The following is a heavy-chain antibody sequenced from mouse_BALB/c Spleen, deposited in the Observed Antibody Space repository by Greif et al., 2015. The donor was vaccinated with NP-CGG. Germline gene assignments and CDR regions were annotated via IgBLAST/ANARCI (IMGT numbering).Heavy chain of an antibody. J-gene: IGHJ3*01. V-gene: IGHV14-3*02. CDR1: GFNIKDTY. CDR3: ARWGIYYDYDGAWFAY. CDR2: IDPANGNT. D-gene: IGHD2-4*01. Sequence: VQLKQSGAELVKPGASVKLSCTASGFNIKDTYMHWVKQRPEQGLEWIGRIDPANGNTKYDPKFQGKATITADTSSNTAYLQLSSLTSEDTAVYYCARWGIYYDYDGAWFAYWGQGTLVTVSA.